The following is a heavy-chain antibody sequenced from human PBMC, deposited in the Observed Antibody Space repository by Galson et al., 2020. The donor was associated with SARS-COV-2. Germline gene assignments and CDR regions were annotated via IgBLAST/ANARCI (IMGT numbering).Heavy chain of an antibody. CDR2: IYSGGNT. D-gene: IGHD2-21*01. Sequence: QLGESLKISCAASGFTVNSNYMTWVRQATGKGLECVSIIYSGGNTLYADSVKGRFTISRDYSKNTLFLQMNSLRAEDMAVYYCARVTPPCGGDCYSGDAFDIWGQGTMVTVSS. J-gene: IGHJ3*02. CDR3: ARVTPPCGGDCYSGDAFDI. V-gene: IGHV3-53*05. CDR1: GFTVNSNY.